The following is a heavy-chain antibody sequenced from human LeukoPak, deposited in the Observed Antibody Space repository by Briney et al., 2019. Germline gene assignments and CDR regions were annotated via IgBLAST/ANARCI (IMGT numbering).Heavy chain of an antibody. Sequence: GGSLRLSCAASGFTFSDYYMSWIRQAPGKGLEWISYISSSSYTNYADSVKGRFTISRDNAKNSLYLQMNSLRAEDTAVYYCARDRRVSGFDYWGQGTLVTVSS. CDR2: ISSSSYT. V-gene: IGHV3-11*05. CDR3: ARDRRVSGFDY. CDR1: GFTFSDYY. J-gene: IGHJ4*02.